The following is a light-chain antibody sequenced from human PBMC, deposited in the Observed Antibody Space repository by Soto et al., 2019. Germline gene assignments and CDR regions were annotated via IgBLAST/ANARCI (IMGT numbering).Light chain of an antibody. CDR3: HQRQSWPRT. J-gene: IGKJ1*01. V-gene: IGKV3-11*01. CDR2: QTS. Sequence: EIVLTQSPATLSSFPGDRVTLSCRASQYINTRLAWYQHRPGQAPRLLIYQTSLRAAGIPARFSAGGSGTDFTLTISDVQPEDFALYYCHQRQSWPRTFGQGT. CDR1: QYINTR.